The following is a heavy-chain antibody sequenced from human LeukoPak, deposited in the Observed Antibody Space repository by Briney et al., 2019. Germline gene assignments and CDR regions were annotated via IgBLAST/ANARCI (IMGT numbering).Heavy chain of an antibody. V-gene: IGHV5-51*01. CDR1: GYSFTSYW. CDR3: ARHVSFQFGKMAAGGRNWFDP. CDR2: IYPGDSDT. Sequence: GESLKISCKGSGYSFTSYWIGWVRQMPGKGLEWMGIIYPGDSDTRYSPSFQGQVTISADKSISTAYLQWSSLKASDTAMYYCARHVSFQFGKMAAGGRNWFDPWGQGTLVTVSS. D-gene: IGHD5-24*01. J-gene: IGHJ5*02.